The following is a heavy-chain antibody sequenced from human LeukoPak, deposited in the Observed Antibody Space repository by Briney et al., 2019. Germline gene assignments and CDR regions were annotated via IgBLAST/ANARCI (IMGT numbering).Heavy chain of an antibody. CDR1: GGSFSGYY. J-gene: IGHJ6*02. D-gene: IGHD3-10*01. Sequence: SETLSLTCAVYGGSFSGYYWSWIRQPPGKGLEWIGEINHSGSTNYNPSLKSRVTISVDTSKHQFSLKLSSVTAADTAVYYCVWFDYYYGMDVWGQGTTVTVSS. V-gene: IGHV4-34*01. CDR2: INHSGST. CDR3: VWFDYYYGMDV.